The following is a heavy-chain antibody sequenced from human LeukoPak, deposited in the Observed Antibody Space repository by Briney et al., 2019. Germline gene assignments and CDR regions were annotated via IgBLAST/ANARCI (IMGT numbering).Heavy chain of an antibody. D-gene: IGHD2-15*01. CDR1: GFTFSNYW. CDR3: AKKAGPYCSGGSCYSLDH. Sequence: GGSLRLSCAASGFTFSNYWMHWVRQAPGKGLVWVSSINGDGTITGNADSVKGRFTISRDNPKNTLSLQMNSLRAEDTAVYYCAKKAGPYCSGGSCYSLDHWGQGTLVTVSS. J-gene: IGHJ4*02. V-gene: IGHV3-74*01. CDR2: INGDGTIT.